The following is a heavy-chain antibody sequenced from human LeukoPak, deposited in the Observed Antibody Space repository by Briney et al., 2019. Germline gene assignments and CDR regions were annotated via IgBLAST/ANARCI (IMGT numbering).Heavy chain of an antibody. CDR1: GGSISSGGYS. CDR3: ARKIGYGSGSYYNLGQGYFDY. Sequence: SETLSLTCAVSGGSISSGGYSWSWIRQPPGKGLEWIGYIYHSGSTYYNPSLKSRVTISVDRSKNQFSLKLSSVTAADTAVYYCARKIGYGSGSYYNLGQGYFDYWGQGTLVTVSS. D-gene: IGHD3-10*01. CDR2: IYHSGST. J-gene: IGHJ4*02. V-gene: IGHV4-30-2*01.